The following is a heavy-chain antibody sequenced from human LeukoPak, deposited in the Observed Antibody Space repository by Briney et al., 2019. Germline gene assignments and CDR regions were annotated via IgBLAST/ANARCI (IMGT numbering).Heavy chain of an antibody. CDR2: ISSSSSYI. Sequence: GGSLRLSCAASGFTFSSYSMNWVRQAPGKGLEWVSSISSSSSYIYYADSVKGRFTISRDNSKNTLYLQMNSLRAEDTAVYYCARGRLLNWRVFSYFDYWGQGTLVTVSS. D-gene: IGHD3/OR15-3a*01. J-gene: IGHJ4*02. CDR1: GFTFSSYS. V-gene: IGHV3-21*01. CDR3: ARGRLLNWRVFSYFDY.